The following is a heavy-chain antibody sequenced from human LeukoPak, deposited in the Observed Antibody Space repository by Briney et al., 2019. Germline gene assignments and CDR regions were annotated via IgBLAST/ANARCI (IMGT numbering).Heavy chain of an antibody. CDR2: ISGSGDGT. J-gene: IGHJ6*03. V-gene: IGHV3-23*01. CDR3: TKEHGPMEYCTGGICYPTYYHYYYMDV. D-gene: IGHD2-8*02. Sequence: GGSLRLSCAASGFTFDNYGMSWVRQAPGKGLEWVSSISGSGDGTYYADSMKGRFTVSRDNSKNTLYLQMNSLRAGDTAVYSCTKEHGPMEYCTGGICYPTYYHYYYMDVWGKGTTVTVSS. CDR1: GFTFDNYG.